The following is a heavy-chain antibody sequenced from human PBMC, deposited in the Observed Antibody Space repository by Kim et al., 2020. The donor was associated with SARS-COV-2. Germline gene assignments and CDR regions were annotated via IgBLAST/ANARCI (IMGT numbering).Heavy chain of an antibody. V-gene: IGHV3-7*01. CDR2: IKEDGSDK. CDR1: GFTFPRYG. CDR3: GRDESD. J-gene: IGHJ4*02. Sequence: GGSLRLSCAASGFTFPRYGMSWVRQAPGKGLEWVANIKEDGSDKYYVDSVKGRFTISRDNSKNSLYLQMNSLRADDTAIYFCGRDESDWVQGTLATVFS.